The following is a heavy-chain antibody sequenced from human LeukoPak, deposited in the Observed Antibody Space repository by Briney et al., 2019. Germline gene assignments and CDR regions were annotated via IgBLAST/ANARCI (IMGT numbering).Heavy chain of an antibody. V-gene: IGHV3-33*01. Sequence: PGGSLRLSCAASGFSFSSHGTRWVRQAPGKWREWVAVIWYDGSNKCYADSVKGRFTISRDNSKNTLYLQMNSLRAEDTAVYYCARDGHYYDSSGYPFDYWGQGTLVTVSS. CDR1: GFSFSSHG. D-gene: IGHD3-22*01. CDR3: ARDGHYYDSSGYPFDY. CDR2: IWYDGSNK. J-gene: IGHJ4*02.